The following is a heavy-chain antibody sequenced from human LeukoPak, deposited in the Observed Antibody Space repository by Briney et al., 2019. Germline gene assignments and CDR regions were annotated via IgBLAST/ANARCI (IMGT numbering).Heavy chain of an antibody. CDR3: ARDNDWAFHY. D-gene: IGHD3-9*01. Sequence: GGSLRLSCAASGFTFSNYVMSWVHQAPGKGLEWVSYINHNGEMIFYPDFVKGRFTISRDNAKNSLYLQMNSLRDEDTAVYYCARDNDWAFHYWGQGTLVTVSS. CDR1: GFTFSNYV. J-gene: IGHJ4*02. V-gene: IGHV3-48*02. CDR2: INHNGEMI.